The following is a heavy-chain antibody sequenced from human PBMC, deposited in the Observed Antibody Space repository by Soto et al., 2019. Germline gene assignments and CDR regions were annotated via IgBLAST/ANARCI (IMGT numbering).Heavy chain of an antibody. Sequence: QVQLVQSGAEVKKPGSSVKVSCKASGGTFSSYAISWVRQAPGQGLEWMGGIIPIFGTANYAQKFQGRVTITADQSTSPAYMELSSLRAEDTAVYYCARGHCRGRSCYAENWYFDLWGRGTLVTVSS. J-gene: IGHJ2*01. CDR3: ARGHCRGRSCYAENWYFDL. V-gene: IGHV1-69*12. CDR2: IIPIFGTA. D-gene: IGHD2-15*01. CDR1: GGTFSSYA.